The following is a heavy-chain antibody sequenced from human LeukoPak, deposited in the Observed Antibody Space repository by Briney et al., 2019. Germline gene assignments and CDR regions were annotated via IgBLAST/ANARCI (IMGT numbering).Heavy chain of an antibody. D-gene: IGHD5-12*01. V-gene: IGHV4-59*12. CDR1: GDTSSSYY. Sequence: PSETLSVTCTDSGDTSSSYYWGWIRQHPGKGLEWVGYIYYRGRTTYNPSLESRATISGDTSKNESSLRLTSVTAAVTAVYYCAGGQLIVAPGVYYFEYWGQGTLLTVSS. CDR2: IYYRGRT. CDR3: AGGQLIVAPGVYYFEY. J-gene: IGHJ4*02.